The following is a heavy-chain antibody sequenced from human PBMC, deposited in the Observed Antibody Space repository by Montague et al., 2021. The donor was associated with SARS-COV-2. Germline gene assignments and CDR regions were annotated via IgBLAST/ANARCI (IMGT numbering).Heavy chain of an antibody. J-gene: IGHJ4*02. CDR1: GFSLSTPNVG. Sequence: PALVKPTQTPTLTCTFSGFSLSTPNVGVAWIRQPPGKALEWLAVIYSNGDKRYSPSLQRRLTITKDTSRSQVVVSLTNVDPLDTATYYCAQLIRYYDMFTGIPFDDWGQGTQVTVSS. CDR2: IYSNGDK. D-gene: IGHD3-9*01. V-gene: IGHV2-5*01. CDR3: AQLIRYYDMFTGIPFDD.